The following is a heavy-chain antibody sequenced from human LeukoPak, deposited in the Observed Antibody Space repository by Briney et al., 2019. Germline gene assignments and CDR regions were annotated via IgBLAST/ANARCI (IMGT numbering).Heavy chain of an antibody. V-gene: IGHV1-69*05. Sequence: SVKVSCKASGGTFSSYAISWVLQAPGQGLEWMGRIIPIFGTANYAQKFQGRVTITTDESTSTAYMELSSLRSEDTAVYYCARDGEAMVGYMDVWGKGTTVTVSS. CDR1: GGTFSSYA. D-gene: IGHD5-18*01. CDR3: ARDGEAMVGYMDV. CDR2: IIPIFGTA. J-gene: IGHJ6*03.